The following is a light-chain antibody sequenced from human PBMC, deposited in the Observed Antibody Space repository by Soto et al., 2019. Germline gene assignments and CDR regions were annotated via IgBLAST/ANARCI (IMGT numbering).Light chain of an antibody. CDR2: GTS. V-gene: IGKV3-20*01. J-gene: IGKJ1*01. Sequence: EIVLTQSPGTLSFSPGERATLSCGASQSVGSAYLVWYQQKPGQAPRLLIYGTSTRATGTPDRFSGSGSGTDFTLTISRLEPEDSAMYYCQQYGSSQWTFGQGTKVEIK. CDR3: QQYGSSQWT. CDR1: QSVGSAY.